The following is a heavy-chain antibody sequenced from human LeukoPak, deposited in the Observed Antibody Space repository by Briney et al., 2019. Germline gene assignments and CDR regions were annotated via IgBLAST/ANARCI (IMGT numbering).Heavy chain of an antibody. V-gene: IGHV3-21*01. D-gene: IGHD4-17*01. CDR3: ARDPYNGYYGDDYYYYMDV. CDR2: ITRDSIYT. J-gene: IGHJ6*03. Sequence: GGSLRLSCSASGFTFSTYSMNWVRQAPGKGLEWVSSITRDSIYTFYADSVKGRFTISRDNAKNSLSLQMNSLRAEDTAVYYCARDPYNGYYGDDYYYYMDVWGKGTTVTISS. CDR1: GFTFSTYS.